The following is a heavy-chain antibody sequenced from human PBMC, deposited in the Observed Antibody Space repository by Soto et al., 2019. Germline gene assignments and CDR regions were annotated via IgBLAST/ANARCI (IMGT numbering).Heavy chain of an antibody. D-gene: IGHD6-19*01. J-gene: IGHJ4*02. CDR3: ARRGPPVAGFDS. CDR1: GYTFTRYY. V-gene: IGHV1-46*01. CDR2: IDPSGGRT. Sequence: QVLLVQSGTEVKKPGASVKVSCQASGYTFTRYYIHWVRQAPGQGLEWRGMIDPSGGRTTYPQKFQGRVTMTRDTSTNAVYMELRSLRSEDTAVYYCARRGPPVAGFDSWGQGTLVTVSS.